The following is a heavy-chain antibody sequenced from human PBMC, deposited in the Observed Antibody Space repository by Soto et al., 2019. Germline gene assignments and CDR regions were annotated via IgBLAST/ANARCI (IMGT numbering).Heavy chain of an antibody. CDR1: GYTLTELS. Sequence: ASVKVSCKVSGYTLTELSMHWVRQAPGKGLEWMGGFDPEDGETIYAQKFQGRVTMTEDTSTDTAYMELSSLRSEDTAVYYCARDRPGDFTMVRGVTNCFDPWGQGTLVTVPS. J-gene: IGHJ5*02. CDR3: ARDRPGDFTMVRGVTNCFDP. D-gene: IGHD3-10*01. V-gene: IGHV1-24*01. CDR2: FDPEDGET.